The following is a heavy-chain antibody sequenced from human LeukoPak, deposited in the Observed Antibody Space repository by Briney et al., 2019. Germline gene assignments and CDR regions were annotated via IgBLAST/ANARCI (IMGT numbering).Heavy chain of an antibody. D-gene: IGHD3-3*01. CDR3: AREALEDYGMDV. Sequence: GGSLRLSCAASGFSFSSHAMHWVRQAPGKGLEWVTVISYDGSNKYYADSVKGRFTISRDNSKNTLYLQMNSLRAEDTAVYYCAREALEDYGMDVWGQGTTVTVSS. CDR2: ISYDGSNK. J-gene: IGHJ6*02. CDR1: GFSFSSHA. V-gene: IGHV3-30-3*01.